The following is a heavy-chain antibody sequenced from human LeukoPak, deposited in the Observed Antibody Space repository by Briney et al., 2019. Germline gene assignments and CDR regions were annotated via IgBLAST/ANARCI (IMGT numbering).Heavy chain of an antibody. CDR2: LYTSEST. J-gene: IGHJ4*02. CDR3: ARIFYSSNIDY. D-gene: IGHD6-19*01. V-gene: IGHV4-4*07. CDR1: GGSISSYY. Sequence: SETLSLTCTVSGGSISSYYWSWIRQPAGKGLEWIGRLYTSESTTYNPSLRSRATMSVDTSKNQLSLKLTSVTAADTAVYYCARIFYSSNIDYWGQGTLVTVSS.